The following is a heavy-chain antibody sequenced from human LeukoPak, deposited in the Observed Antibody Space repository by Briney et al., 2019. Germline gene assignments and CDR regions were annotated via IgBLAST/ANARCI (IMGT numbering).Heavy chain of an antibody. CDR1: GYSISSGYY. J-gene: IGHJ6*03. CDR3: ARRWDSSGAYYYYYYMDV. D-gene: IGHD3-22*01. V-gene: IGHV4-38-2*01. Sequence: SETLSLTCAVSGYSISSGYYWGWIRQPPGKGLEWIGTIYHSGSTYYNPSLKSRVTISVDTSKNQFSLKLSSVTAADTAVYYCARRWDSSGAYYYYYYMDVWGKGTTVTVSS. CDR2: IYHSGST.